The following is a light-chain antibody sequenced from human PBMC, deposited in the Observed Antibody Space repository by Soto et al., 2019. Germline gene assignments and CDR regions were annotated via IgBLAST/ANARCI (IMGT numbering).Light chain of an antibody. J-gene: IGKJ1*01. V-gene: IGKV3-20*01. CDR2: GAS. CDR3: QQYGSSPRT. Sequence: ELVLTQSPGTLSLSPGERATLSCRATQSVSSSFLAWFQQKLGQATRLLIYGASSWATGIPDRFSGSGSGTDFTLTISRLEPEDFAVYYCQQYGSSPRTFGQGTKVDIK. CDR1: QSVSSSF.